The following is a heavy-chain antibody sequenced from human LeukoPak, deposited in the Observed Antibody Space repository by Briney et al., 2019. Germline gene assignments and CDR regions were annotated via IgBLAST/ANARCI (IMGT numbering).Heavy chain of an antibody. CDR2: ISAYNGNT. CDR1: GYTFTSYG. D-gene: IGHD6-13*01. V-gene: IGHV1-18*01. J-gene: IGHJ5*02. Sequence: ASVKVSCKASGYTFTSYGISWVRQAPGQGLEWMGWISAYNGNTNYAQKLQGRVTMTTDTSTSTAYMELRSLRSDDTAVYYWARVVAAAGINWFAPGGQGTLVPVSS. CDR3: ARVVAAAGINWFAP.